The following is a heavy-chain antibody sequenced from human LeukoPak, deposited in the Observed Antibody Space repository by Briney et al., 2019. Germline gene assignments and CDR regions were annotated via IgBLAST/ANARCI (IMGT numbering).Heavy chain of an antibody. Sequence: GGSLRLSCATSGFTFNDYWMNWVRQAPGKGLEWVANIKQDGSEKYYVDSVKGRFTISRDNAKNSLYLQMNSLRAEDTAVYYCARDLSATARAYDYWGHGTLVTVSS. CDR3: ARDLSATARAYDY. CDR2: IKQDGSEK. J-gene: IGHJ4*01. CDR1: GFTFNDYW. V-gene: IGHV3-7*01. D-gene: IGHD1-26*01.